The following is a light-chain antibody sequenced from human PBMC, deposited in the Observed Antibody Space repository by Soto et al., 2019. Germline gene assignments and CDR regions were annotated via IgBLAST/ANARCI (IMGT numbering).Light chain of an antibody. J-gene: IGLJ1*01. CDR1: SSDVGGYNY. CDR2: EVS. V-gene: IGLV2-8*01. CDR3: SSYAGSNNLVV. Sequence: QSALTQPPSASGSPGQSVTISCTGTSSDVGGYNYVSWYQQHPGKAPKLMIYEVSTRPSGVPDRFSGSKSGNTASLTVSGLQAEDEADYYCSSYAGSNNLVVFGTGTKLTVL.